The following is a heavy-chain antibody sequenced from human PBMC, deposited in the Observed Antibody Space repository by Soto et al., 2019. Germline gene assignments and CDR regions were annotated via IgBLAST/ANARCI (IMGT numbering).Heavy chain of an antibody. V-gene: IGHV3-30-3*01. D-gene: IGHD3-10*01. Sequence: QVQLVESGGGVVQPGRSLRLSCAASGFTFSNYAMHWVRQAPGKGLEWVAVISYDGSNKHYADSVKGRFTISRDNSKNTLYLQMNSLRVEDTAVYYCARAPYSSGSWNLPHDYWCQGTLVTVSS. J-gene: IGHJ4*02. CDR2: ISYDGSNK. CDR3: ARAPYSSGSWNLPHDY. CDR1: GFTFSNYA.